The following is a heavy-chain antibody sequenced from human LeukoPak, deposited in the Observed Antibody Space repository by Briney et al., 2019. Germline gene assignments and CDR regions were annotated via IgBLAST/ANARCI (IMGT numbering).Heavy chain of an antibody. CDR1: GGTFSSYA. D-gene: IGHD4-23*01. J-gene: IGHJ4*02. Sequence: SVKVSCKASGGTFSSYAISWVRQAPGQGLEWMGRIIPILGIANYAQKFQGRVTITADKSTSTAYMELSSLRSEDTAVYYCARPYSDYGGNSGLWGQGTLVTVSS. CDR2: IIPILGIA. CDR3: ARPYSDYGGNSGL. V-gene: IGHV1-69*04.